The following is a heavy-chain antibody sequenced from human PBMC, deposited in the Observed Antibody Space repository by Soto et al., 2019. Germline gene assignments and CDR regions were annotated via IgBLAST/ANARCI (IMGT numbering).Heavy chain of an antibody. CDR3: ARRRYNYYMDV. CDR1: GGSTSSYY. V-gene: IGHV4-59*01. CDR2: IYYSGST. Sequence: PSETLSLTCTVSGGSTSSYYWSWIRQPPGKGLEWIGYIYYSGSTNYNPSLKSRVTISVDTSKNQFSLKLSSVTAADTAVYYCARRRYNYYMDVWGKGTTVTVSS. J-gene: IGHJ6*03.